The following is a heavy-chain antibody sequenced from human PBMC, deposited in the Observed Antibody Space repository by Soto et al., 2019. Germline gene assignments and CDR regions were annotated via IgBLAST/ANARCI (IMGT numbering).Heavy chain of an antibody. Sequence: SVKVSCKASGGTFSSYAISWVRQATGQGLEWMGGIIPIFGTANYAQKFQGRVTITADESTSTAYMELSSLRSEDTAVYYCASRNSGSYYLAYYFDYWGQGTLVTVSS. CDR1: GGTFSSYA. CDR2: IIPIFGTA. J-gene: IGHJ4*02. D-gene: IGHD1-26*01. CDR3: ASRNSGSYYLAYYFDY. V-gene: IGHV1-69*13.